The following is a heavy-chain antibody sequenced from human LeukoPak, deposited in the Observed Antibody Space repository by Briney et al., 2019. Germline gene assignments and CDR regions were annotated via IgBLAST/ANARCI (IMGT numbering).Heavy chain of an antibody. J-gene: IGHJ4*02. CDR3: ARGPRRGGFYGY. CDR2: INPSGGST. Sequence: GASVKVSCKASGYTFTSYYMHWVRQAPGQGLEWMGIINPSGGSTSYAQKFQGRVTMTRNTSISTAYMELSSLRSEDTAVYYCARGPRRGGFYGYWGQGTLVTVSS. CDR1: GYTFTSYY. V-gene: IGHV1-46*01. D-gene: IGHD3-16*01.